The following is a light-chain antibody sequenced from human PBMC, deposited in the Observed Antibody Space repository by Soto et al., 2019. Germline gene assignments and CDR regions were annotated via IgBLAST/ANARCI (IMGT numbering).Light chain of an antibody. CDR3: CSYAGSSTFV. Sequence: QSVLTPPASVSGSPGQSSTISCTGTSSDVGSYNLVSWYQQHPGKAPKLMMYEVSKRPSGVSNRFSGSKSGNTASLTISGLQAEDEADYYCCSYAGSSTFVFGGGTKLTVL. J-gene: IGLJ2*01. V-gene: IGLV2-23*02. CDR1: SSDVGSYNL. CDR2: EVS.